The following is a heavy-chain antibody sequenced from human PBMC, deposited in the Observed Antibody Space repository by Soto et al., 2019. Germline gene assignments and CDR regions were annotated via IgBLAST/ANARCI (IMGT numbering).Heavy chain of an antibody. V-gene: IGHV4-39*01. CDR1: GGSISSSSYY. Sequence: SETLSLTCTVSGGSISSSSYYWGWIRQPPGKGLEWIGGIYYSGSTYYNPSLKSRVTISVDTSKNQFSLKLSSVTAADTAVYYCARSPKGYYDSSGVDYWGQGTLVTVSS. J-gene: IGHJ4*02. CDR2: IYYSGST. D-gene: IGHD3-22*01. CDR3: ARSPKGYYDSSGVDY.